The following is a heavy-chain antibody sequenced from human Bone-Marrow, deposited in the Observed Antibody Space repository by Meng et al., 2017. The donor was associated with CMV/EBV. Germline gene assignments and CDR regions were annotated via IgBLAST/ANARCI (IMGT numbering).Heavy chain of an antibody. CDR1: GFTFSSYS. D-gene: IGHD6-13*01. J-gene: IGHJ6*02. CDR3: ARDLASSSWDFYDYGMDV. CDR2: ISSSSSYI. V-gene: IGHV3-21*01. Sequence: GGSLRLSCAASGFTFSSYSMNWVRQAPGKGLEWVSSISSSSSYIYYADSVKGRFTISRDNAKNSLYLQMNSLRAEDTAVYYCARDLASSSWDFYDYGMDVWGQGTTVTVSS.